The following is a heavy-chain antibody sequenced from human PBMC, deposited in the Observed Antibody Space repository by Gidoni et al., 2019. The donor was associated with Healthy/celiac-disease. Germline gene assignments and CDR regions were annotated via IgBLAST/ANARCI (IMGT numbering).Heavy chain of an antibody. CDR3: ARVFRGWIDY. Sequence: WIRQPPGKGLEWIGYIYYSGSTNYNPSLKSRVTISVDTSKNQFSLKLSSVTAADTAVYYCARVFRGWIDYWGQGTLVTVSS. V-gene: IGHV4-59*01. CDR2: IYYSGST. D-gene: IGHD6-19*01. J-gene: IGHJ4*02.